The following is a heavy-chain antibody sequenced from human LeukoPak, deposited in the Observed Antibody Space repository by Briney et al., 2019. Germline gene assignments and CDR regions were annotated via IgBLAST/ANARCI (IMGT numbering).Heavy chain of an antibody. J-gene: IGHJ4*02. CDR1: GFTFSSCW. CDR2: INSDGSST. D-gene: IGHD3-10*02. Sequence: GGSLRLSCAASGFTFSSCWMHWVRQAPGKGLVWVSRINSDGSSTSYADSVKGRFTISRDNAKNTLYLQMNSLRAEDTAVYYCERGGLFSGGPIVYWGQGTLVTVSS. V-gene: IGHV3-74*01. CDR3: ERGGLFSGGPIVY.